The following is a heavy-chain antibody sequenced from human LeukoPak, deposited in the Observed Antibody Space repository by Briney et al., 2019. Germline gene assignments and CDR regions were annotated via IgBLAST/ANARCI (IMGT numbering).Heavy chain of an antibody. CDR1: GGSISSYY. CDR2: IYYSGST. D-gene: IGHD3-16*01. J-gene: IGHJ6*03. CDR3: AREGGLVWGKTYYYYYYMDV. Sequence: PSETLSLTCTVSGGSISSYYWSWIRQPPGKGLEWIGYIYYSGSTNYNPSLKSRVTISVDTSKNQFSLKLSSVTAADTAVYYCAREGGLVWGKTYYYYYYMDVWGKGTTVTVSS. V-gene: IGHV4-59*12.